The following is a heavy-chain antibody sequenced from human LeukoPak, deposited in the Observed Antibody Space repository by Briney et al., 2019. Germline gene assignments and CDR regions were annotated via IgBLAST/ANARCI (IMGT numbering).Heavy chain of an antibody. Sequence: PGGSLRLSCAASGFTFSGSAMPWVRQASGKGLEWVGRIRSKANSYATAYAASVKGRFTISRDDSKNTAYLQMNSLKTEDTAVYYCTRPRRGYSGYDYDYWGQGTLVTVSS. J-gene: IGHJ4*02. D-gene: IGHD5-12*01. CDR3: TRPRRGYSGYDYDY. CDR2: IRSKANSYAT. V-gene: IGHV3-73*01. CDR1: GFTFSGSA.